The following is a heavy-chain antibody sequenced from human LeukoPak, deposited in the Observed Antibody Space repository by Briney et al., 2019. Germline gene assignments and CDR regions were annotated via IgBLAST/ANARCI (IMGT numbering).Heavy chain of an antibody. V-gene: IGHV4-59*01. CDR1: GGSISGYY. J-gene: IGHJ4*02. Sequence: SGTLSLTCTVSGGSISGYYWSWIRQPPGKGLEWIGYIYYSGGTTYNPSLKSRVTISVDTSMNQFSLKLSSVTAADTAVYYCARHHYGSGSKAFDFWGQGTLVTVSS. CDR2: IYYSGGT. D-gene: IGHD3-10*01. CDR3: ARHHYGSGSKAFDF.